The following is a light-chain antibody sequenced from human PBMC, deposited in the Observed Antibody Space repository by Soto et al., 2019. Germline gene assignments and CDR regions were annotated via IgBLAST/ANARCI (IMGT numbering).Light chain of an antibody. CDR1: QDISNC. Sequence: DIQMTQSPSSLSASVGDRVTITCQASQDISNCLNWYQQKPGKAPKLLIYDASSLETGVPSRFSGSGSGTHFTFTIFGLQPEDFATYYCQQFDNLPLTFGPGTKVDVK. V-gene: IGKV1-33*01. J-gene: IGKJ3*01. CDR3: QQFDNLPLT. CDR2: DAS.